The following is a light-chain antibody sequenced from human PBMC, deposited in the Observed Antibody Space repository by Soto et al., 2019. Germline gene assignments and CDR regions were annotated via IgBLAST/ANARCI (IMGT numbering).Light chain of an antibody. CDR2: DAS. Sequence: DIQMTQSPSTLSGSVGDRVTITCLASQTISSWLAWYQQKPGKAPKLLIYDASNLEIGVPSRFSGSGSGTEFTLTISSLQPDDFATYYCQQYNSYSWTFGQGTKVDI. CDR1: QTISSW. J-gene: IGKJ1*01. V-gene: IGKV1-5*01. CDR3: QQYNSYSWT.